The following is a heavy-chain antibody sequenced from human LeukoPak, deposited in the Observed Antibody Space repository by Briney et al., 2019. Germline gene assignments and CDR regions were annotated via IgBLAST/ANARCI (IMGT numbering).Heavy chain of an antibody. J-gene: IGHJ5*02. CDR3: ARRGVGATNWFDP. CDR2: IYPGDSDT. Sequence: GESLKISCKASVFSFTSYWIGWVRQMPGKGLEWMGIIYPGDSDTRYSPSFQGQVTISADKSISTAYLQWSSLKASDTAMYYCARRGVGATNWFDPWGQGTLVTVSS. CDR1: VFSFTSYW. V-gene: IGHV5-51*01. D-gene: IGHD1-26*01.